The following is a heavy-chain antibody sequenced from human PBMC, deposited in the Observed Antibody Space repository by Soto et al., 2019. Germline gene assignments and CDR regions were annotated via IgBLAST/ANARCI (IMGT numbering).Heavy chain of an antibody. J-gene: IGHJ5*02. CDR1: GYDFTAYD. V-gene: IGHV1-18*01. Sequence: ASVKVSCKASGYDFTAYDINWVRQAPGQGPAWMGWISAHNGNTNYAQEFQGRVTMTTDTSTSTAYMELRSLRSDDTAVYYCARTGLSTRSNWFDPWGQGTLVTVSS. D-gene: IGHD2-2*01. CDR3: ARTGLSTRSNWFDP. CDR2: ISAHNGNT.